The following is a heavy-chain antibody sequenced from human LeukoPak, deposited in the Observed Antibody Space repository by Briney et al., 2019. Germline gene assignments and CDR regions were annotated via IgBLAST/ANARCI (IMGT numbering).Heavy chain of an antibody. CDR1: GGSISSGDYY. V-gene: IGHV4-30-4*01. J-gene: IGHJ5*02. CDR2: IYYSGNT. D-gene: IGHD4-17*01. CDR3: ARWQTDDYGDLNWFDP. Sequence: PSETLSLTCTVSGGSISSGDYYWSWIRQPPGKGLEWIGNIYYSGNTYYNLSLKSRVTISVDTSKNQFSLKLSSVTAADTAVYYCARWQTDDYGDLNWFDPWGQGTLVTVSS.